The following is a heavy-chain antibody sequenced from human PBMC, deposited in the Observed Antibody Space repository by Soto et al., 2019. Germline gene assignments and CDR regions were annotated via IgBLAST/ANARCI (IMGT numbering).Heavy chain of an antibody. CDR2: IWYDGSNK. CDR1: GFTFSSYG. J-gene: IGHJ4*02. Sequence: QVQLVESGGGVVQPGRSLRLSCAASGFTFSSYGMYWVRQAPGKGLEWVAVIWYDGSNKYYADSVKGRFTISRDNSKNTLYLQMNSLRAEDTAVYYCARDLSRGYSYGSDYWGQGTLVTVSS. CDR3: ARDLSRGYSYGSDY. V-gene: IGHV3-33*01. D-gene: IGHD5-18*01.